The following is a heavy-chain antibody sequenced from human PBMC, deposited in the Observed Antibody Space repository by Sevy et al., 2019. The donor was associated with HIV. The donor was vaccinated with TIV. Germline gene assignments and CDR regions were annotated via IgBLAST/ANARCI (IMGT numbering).Heavy chain of an antibody. CDR1: GDSIRSSGYY. J-gene: IGHJ4*02. V-gene: IGHV4-39*01. Sequence: SETLSLTCTVSGDSIRSSGYYWAWIRQPPGKELEWIGSMYYSGSTYYNPSLKSRVTTSVDTSKNQFSLKLSSVTAADTAVYYCARHRSYSDSRPPQPIDYWGQGNLGTVSS. CDR3: ARHRSYSDSRPPQPIDY. CDR2: MYYSGST. D-gene: IGHD2-2*02.